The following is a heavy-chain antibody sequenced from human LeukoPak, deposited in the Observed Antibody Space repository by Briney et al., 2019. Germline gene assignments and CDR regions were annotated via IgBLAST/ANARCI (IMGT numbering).Heavy chain of an antibody. Sequence: ASETLSLTCIVSGGSMSGYYWTWIRQPPGKGPEWIGYIHSSGSTTYNPSLQSRLTMSIDTSRNQFSLSLSSATAADTAFYYCARRRRDYGEGEFNFWGQGISVTVSS. J-gene: IGHJ4*02. V-gene: IGHV4-4*09. CDR1: GGSMSGYY. D-gene: IGHD4-17*01. CDR2: IHSSGST. CDR3: ARRRRDYGEGEFNF.